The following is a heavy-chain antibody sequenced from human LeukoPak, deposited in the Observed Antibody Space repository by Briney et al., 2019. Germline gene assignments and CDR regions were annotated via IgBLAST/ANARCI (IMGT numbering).Heavy chain of an antibody. D-gene: IGHD4-23*01. Sequence: SVKVSCKASGGTFSSHAISWVRPAPGQGLEWMGRIIPIFRIANYAQKFQGRVTITADKSTSTAYMELSSLRSEDTAVYYCARLVPTTVVTPGYYYGMDVWGQGNTVPVSS. CDR2: IIPIFRIA. V-gene: IGHV1-69*04. J-gene: IGHJ6*02. CDR3: ARLVPTTVVTPGYYYGMDV. CDR1: GGTFSSHA.